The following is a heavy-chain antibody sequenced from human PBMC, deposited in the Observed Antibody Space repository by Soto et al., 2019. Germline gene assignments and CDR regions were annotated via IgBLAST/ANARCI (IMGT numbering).Heavy chain of an antibody. V-gene: IGHV3-23*01. Sequence: EVQLLESGENLVQPGGSLRLSCAASGFTFSNYAMNWVRQPPGKGLEWVSTISGSGGGAYYADSVKGRFTISRDNSKNTLYLQMNSLRGEDTAVYYCAKEGARSWYFFDYWGQGTLVTVSS. CDR2: ISGSGGGA. CDR1: GFTFSNYA. D-gene: IGHD6-13*01. CDR3: AKEGARSWYFFDY. J-gene: IGHJ4*02.